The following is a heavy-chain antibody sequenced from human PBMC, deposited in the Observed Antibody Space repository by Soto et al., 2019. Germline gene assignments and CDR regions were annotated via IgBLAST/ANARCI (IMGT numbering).Heavy chain of an antibody. V-gene: IGHV1-3*01. CDR1: GYTFTRYV. Sequence: ASVKVSCKSSGYTFTRYVIHWVRQAPGQRLEWMVWINAGDGNTEYSQKFQGRVTFTRDTSASTAHMELSSLRSEDTAVYDWGRASSLEEPIVWGKGTTVTVSS. J-gene: IGHJ6*04. CDR2: INAGDGNT. D-gene: IGHD1-1*01. CDR3: GRASSLEEPIV.